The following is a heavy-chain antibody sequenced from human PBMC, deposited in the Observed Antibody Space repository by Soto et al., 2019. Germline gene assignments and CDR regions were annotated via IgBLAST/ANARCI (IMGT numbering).Heavy chain of an antibody. CDR1: GYTFTSYD. CDR2: MNPNSGNT. D-gene: IGHD3-3*01. CDR3: ARGRYYDFWSGYYFYMDV. Sequence: EASVKVSCKASGYTFTSYDINWVRQATGQGLEWMGWMNPNSGNTGYAQKFQGRVTMTRNTSISTAYMELSSLRSEDTAVYYCARGRYYDFWSGYYFYMDVWGKGTTVTVSS. V-gene: IGHV1-8*01. J-gene: IGHJ6*03.